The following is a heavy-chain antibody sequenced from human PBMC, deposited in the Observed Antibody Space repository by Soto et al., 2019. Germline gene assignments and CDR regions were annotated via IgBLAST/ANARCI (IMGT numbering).Heavy chain of an antibody. CDR3: AIGPSGNTGIDY. D-gene: IGHD2-2*02. V-gene: IGHV1-2*04. CDR2: INPNSGGT. CDR1: GYTFTGYY. Sequence: ASVKVSCKASGYTFTGYYMHWVRQAPGQGLEWMGWINPNSGGTNYAQKFQGWVTMTRDTSISTAYMELSRLRSDDTAVYYCAIGPSGNTGIDYWGQGXLVTVSS. J-gene: IGHJ4*02.